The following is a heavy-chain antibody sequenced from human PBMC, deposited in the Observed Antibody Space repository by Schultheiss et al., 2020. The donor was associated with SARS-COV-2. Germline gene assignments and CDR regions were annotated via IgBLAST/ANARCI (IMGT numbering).Heavy chain of an antibody. D-gene: IGHD2-2*01. Sequence: SETLSLTCTVSGGSISNYYWSWIRQPPGKGLEWIGYIYNSGSTIYNPSLKSRVSISIDTSKSQFSLNLRSMTAADTAVYYCATSYSTTYYYAMGVWGQGTTVTVSS. CDR1: GGSISNYY. V-gene: IGHV4-59*01. CDR3: ATSYSTTYYYAMGV. J-gene: IGHJ6*02. CDR2: IYNSGST.